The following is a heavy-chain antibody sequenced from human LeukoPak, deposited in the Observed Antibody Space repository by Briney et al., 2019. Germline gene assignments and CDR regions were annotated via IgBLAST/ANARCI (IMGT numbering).Heavy chain of an antibody. J-gene: IGHJ3*02. CDR3: ARVPHRGTTVELPGTILDAFDI. D-gene: IGHD1-7*01. V-gene: IGHV1-2*02. CDR1: GYTFTVTGYY. Sequence: ASVKVSCKVSGYTFTVTGYYIYWVRRAPGQGLEWMGWINPNSGGTNYAQRFQGRITMTRDTSISTAYMELSSLRSDDTALYYCARVPHRGTTVELPGTILDAFDIWSQGTMVTVSS. CDR2: INPNSGGT.